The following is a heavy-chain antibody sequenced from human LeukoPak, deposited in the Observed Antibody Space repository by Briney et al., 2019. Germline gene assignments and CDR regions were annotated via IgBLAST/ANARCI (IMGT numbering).Heavy chain of an antibody. Sequence: SETLSLTCTVSGYSISSGYYWGWIRQPPGKGLEWIGTIYHSESPYYNPSLKSRVTISVDTSKNHFSLRLRSLTAADTAVYYCARGYTGSSWDYYYYMDVWGKGTTVTVSS. CDR3: ARGYTGSSWDYYYYMDV. J-gene: IGHJ6*03. CDR1: GYSISSGYY. CDR2: IYHSESP. D-gene: IGHD6-13*01. V-gene: IGHV4-38-2*02.